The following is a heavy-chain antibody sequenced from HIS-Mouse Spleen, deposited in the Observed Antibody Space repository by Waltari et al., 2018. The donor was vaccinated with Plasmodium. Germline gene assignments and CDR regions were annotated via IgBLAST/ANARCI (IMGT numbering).Heavy chain of an antibody. CDR2: IKQDGSEK. V-gene: IGHV3-7*01. Sequence: EVQLVESGGGLVQPGGSLRLSCAASGFTFSSYWIRWVRQAPGKGLEWVANIKQDGSEKYYVDSVKGRFTISRDNAKNSLYLQMNSLRAEDTAMYYCASSWYWYFDLWGRGTLVTVSS. J-gene: IGHJ2*01. D-gene: IGHD6-13*01. CDR3: ASSWYWYFDL. CDR1: GFTFSSYW.